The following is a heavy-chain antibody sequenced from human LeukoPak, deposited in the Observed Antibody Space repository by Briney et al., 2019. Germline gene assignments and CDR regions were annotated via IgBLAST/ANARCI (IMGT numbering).Heavy chain of an antibody. V-gene: IGHV4-38-2*02. CDR1: GYSISSGYY. CDR2: IHHSGST. Sequence: PSETLSLTCIVSGYSISSGYYWGWIRQPPGKGLEWIGNIHHSGSTYYNPSLKSRVPLSVDTSKNQLSLKLSSVTAADTAVYYCARVAAGIGFFQHWGQGTLVTVSS. D-gene: IGHD6-13*01. J-gene: IGHJ1*01. CDR3: ARVAAGIGFFQH.